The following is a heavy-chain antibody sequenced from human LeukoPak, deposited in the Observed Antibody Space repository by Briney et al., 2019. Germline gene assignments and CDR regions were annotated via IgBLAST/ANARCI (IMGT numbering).Heavy chain of an antibody. D-gene: IGHD6-19*01. Sequence: PGGSLRLSCVASGFTFSNYAMSWVRQAPGKGVEWVSSISGSGGSTYQAENVKGRFTISRDNSKNTLYLQMNSLRDEDTAIYYCAAGYTTGWYVRYFDYWGQGTLVTVSS. CDR3: AAGYTTGWYVRYFDY. J-gene: IGHJ4*02. CDR1: GFTFSNYA. V-gene: IGHV3-23*01. CDR2: ISGSGGST.